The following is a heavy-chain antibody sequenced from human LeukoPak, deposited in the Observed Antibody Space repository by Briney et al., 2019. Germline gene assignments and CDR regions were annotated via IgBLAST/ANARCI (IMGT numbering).Heavy chain of an antibody. J-gene: IGHJ4*02. CDR3: ARDDSSSWYKFDY. CDR1: GGSFSGYY. V-gene: IGHV4-34*01. D-gene: IGHD6-13*01. Sequence: SSETLSLTCAVYGGSFSGYYWSWIRQPPGKGLEWIGEINHSGSANYNPSLKSRVTISVDTSKNQFSLKVSSATAADTAVYYCARDDSSSWYKFDYWGQGTLVTVSS. CDR2: INHSGSA.